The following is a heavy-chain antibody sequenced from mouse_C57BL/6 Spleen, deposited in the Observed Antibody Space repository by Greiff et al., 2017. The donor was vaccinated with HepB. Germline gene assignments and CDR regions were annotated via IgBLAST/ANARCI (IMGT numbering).Heavy chain of an antibody. CDR2: ISDGGSYT. J-gene: IGHJ1*03. CDR1: GFTFSSYA. V-gene: IGHV5-4*01. Sequence: EVQRVESGGGLVKPGGSLKLSCAASGFTFSSYAMSWVRQTPEKRLEWVATISDGGSYTYYPDNVKGRFTISRDNAKNNLYLQMSHLKSEDTAMYYCARGGGKKYFDVWGTGTTVTVSS. D-gene: IGHD2-1*01. CDR3: ARGGGKKYFDV.